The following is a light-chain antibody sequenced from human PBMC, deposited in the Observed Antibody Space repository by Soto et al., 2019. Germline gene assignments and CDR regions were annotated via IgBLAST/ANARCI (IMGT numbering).Light chain of an antibody. CDR2: GAS. Sequence: EIVLTQSPCTLSLSPGERATLSCRARQSVNSSYLAWYQHKPGQATRLLIDGASSRTTGIPDRFSGSGSGTDFTLTISRLEPEDFAVYYCQQYGSSPGTFGQGTKVEIK. V-gene: IGKV3-20*01. CDR3: QQYGSSPGT. CDR1: QSVNSSY. J-gene: IGKJ1*01.